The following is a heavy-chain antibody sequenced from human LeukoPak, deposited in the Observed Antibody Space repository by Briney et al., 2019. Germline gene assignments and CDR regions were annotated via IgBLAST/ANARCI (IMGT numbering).Heavy chain of an antibody. CDR2: FDPEDGET. Sequence: GASVKVSCKASGYTFTSYGISWVRQAPGQGLEWMGGFDPEDGETIYAQKFQGRVTMTEDTSTDTAYMELSSLRSEDTAVYYCARHRGIAAAGIMTWGQGTLVTVSS. J-gene: IGHJ4*02. CDR1: GYTFTSYG. CDR3: ARHRGIAAAGIMT. V-gene: IGHV1-24*01. D-gene: IGHD6-13*01.